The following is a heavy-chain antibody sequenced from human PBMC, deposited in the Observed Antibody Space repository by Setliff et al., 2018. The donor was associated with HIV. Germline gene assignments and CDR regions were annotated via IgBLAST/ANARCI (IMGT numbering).Heavy chain of an antibody. V-gene: IGHV4-4*07. D-gene: IGHD2-8*01. Sequence: LSLTCSVSGGSLSPYYWSWIRQPAGKGLEWIGRLYPSGSTIYTPSLRSRVTLSVDTSKNQFSLKLRSVTAADTAVYYCARVFPPIRGAPFGVPPGVFDIWGQGSMVTVSS. CDR3: ARVFPPIRGAPFGVPPGVFDI. J-gene: IGHJ3*02. CDR1: GGSLSPYY. CDR2: LYPSGST.